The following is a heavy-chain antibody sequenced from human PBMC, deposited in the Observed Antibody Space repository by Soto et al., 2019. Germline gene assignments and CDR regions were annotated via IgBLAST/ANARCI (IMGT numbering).Heavy chain of an antibody. D-gene: IGHD6-13*01. Sequence: QLQLQESGPGLVKPSETLSLTCTVSGGSISSSSYYWGWIRQPPGKGLEWIGSIYYSGSTYYNPSLKSRVTICVDTSKNQFSLKLSSVTAADTSVYYCARWAAAGTKRGAYYYYGMDVWGQGTTVTVSS. J-gene: IGHJ6*02. CDR2: IYYSGST. V-gene: IGHV4-39*01. CDR3: ARWAAAGTKRGAYYYYGMDV. CDR1: GGSISSSSYY.